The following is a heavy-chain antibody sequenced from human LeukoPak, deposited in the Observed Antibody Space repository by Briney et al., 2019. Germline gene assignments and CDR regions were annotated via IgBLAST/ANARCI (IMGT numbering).Heavy chain of an antibody. J-gene: IGHJ4*02. CDR2: IYYSGST. V-gene: IGHV4-59*01. D-gene: IGHD3-9*01. CDR3: ARVTEYTIEDYFDY. CDR1: GGSISSYY. Sequence: SETLSLTCTVSGGSISSYYWSWIRQPPGKGLEWIGYIYYSGSTNYNPSLKSRVTISVETSKNEFSLKLRSVTAADTAVYYYARVTEYTIEDYFDYWGQGTLVTVSS.